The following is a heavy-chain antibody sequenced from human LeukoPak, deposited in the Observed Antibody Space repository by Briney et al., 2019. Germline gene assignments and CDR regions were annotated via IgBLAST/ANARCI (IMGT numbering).Heavy chain of an antibody. CDR3: AKTGFQWGDYYYYMDV. Sequence: GGSLRLSCAASGFTFSDYYMSWIRQAPGKGLEWVSYISSSGSTIYYADSVKGRFTISRDNSKDTLYLHMNSLRAEDTAVYYCAKTGFQWGDYYYYMDVWGKGTTVTVSS. CDR1: GFTFSDYY. J-gene: IGHJ6*03. V-gene: IGHV3-11*04. CDR2: ISSSGSTI. D-gene: IGHD1-14*01.